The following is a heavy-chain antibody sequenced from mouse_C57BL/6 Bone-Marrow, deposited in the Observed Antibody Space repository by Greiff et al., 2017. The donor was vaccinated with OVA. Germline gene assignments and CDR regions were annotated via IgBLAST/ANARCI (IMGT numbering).Heavy chain of an antibody. CDR3: ARDAYDSAMDY. V-gene: IGHV7-1*01. D-gene: IGHD2-4*01. J-gene: IGHJ4*01. CDR2: SRNKANDYTT. CDR1: GFTFGDFY. Sequence: EVKVVESGGGLVQSGRSLRLSCATSGFTFGDFYMEWVRQAPGKGLEWIAASRNKANDYTTEYSASVKGRFIVSRDTSQSILYLQMNALRAEDTAIYYCARDAYDSAMDYWGQGTSVTVSS.